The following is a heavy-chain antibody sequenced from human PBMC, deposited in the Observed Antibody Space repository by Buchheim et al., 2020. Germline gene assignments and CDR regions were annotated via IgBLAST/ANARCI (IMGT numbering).Heavy chain of an antibody. D-gene: IGHD1-26*01. J-gene: IGHJ4*02. CDR3: ARVETWIYLVGATITPHFDY. V-gene: IGHV3-7*01. CDR2: INQRGTEK. Sequence: EVQLVESGGGLVQPGGSLRLSCAASGFTFSDFWMNWVRQAPGKGLEWVASINQRGTEKYYVDSVKGRFTVSRDNGKNSLYLQMNNLRAEDTAVYYCARVETWIYLVGATITPHFDYWGQGTL. CDR1: GFTFSDFW.